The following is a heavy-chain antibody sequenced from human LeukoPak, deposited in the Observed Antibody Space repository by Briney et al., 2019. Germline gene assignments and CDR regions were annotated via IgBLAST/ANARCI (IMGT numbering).Heavy chain of an antibody. CDR2: INHSGYT. CDR3: TRMTTRHDY. V-gene: IGHV4-34*01. CDR1: GVSFDDYY. D-gene: IGHD4-17*01. Sequence: SETPSLTCAVSGVSFDDYYWAWVRQTPGKGLEWIGEINHSGYTNDSPSLKSRVTLSIDTSRKQFSLNLRSVTVADAGTYYCTRMTTRHDYWGQGTLVTVPS. J-gene: IGHJ4*02.